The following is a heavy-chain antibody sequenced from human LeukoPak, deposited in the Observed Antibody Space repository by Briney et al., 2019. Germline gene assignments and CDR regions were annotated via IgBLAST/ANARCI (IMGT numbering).Heavy chain of an antibody. CDR3: ARDKDIYYGSGRFDP. J-gene: IGHJ5*02. CDR1: GVSIRNYH. Sequence: PSETLSLTCTVSGVSIRNYHWSWVRQPPGKGLEWIGHIYDNRISNYNPSLKSRVMISADTSKNQFSLKLRSVTAADTAVYYCARDKDIYYGSGRFDPWGQGTLVTVSS. V-gene: IGHV4-59*01. CDR2: IYDNRIS. D-gene: IGHD3-10*01.